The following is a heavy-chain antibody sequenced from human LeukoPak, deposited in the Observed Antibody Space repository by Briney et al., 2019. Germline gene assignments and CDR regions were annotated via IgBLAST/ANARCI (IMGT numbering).Heavy chain of an antibody. Sequence: SETLSLTCTVSGDSISSYYWSWIRQPAGKGLEWIGRISSSGSADYNPSLMGRVTMSLDMSKNQFSLKLRFVTAADTAVYYCARGDWYFDLWGRGPLVTVSS. CDR2: ISSSGSA. J-gene: IGHJ2*01. V-gene: IGHV4-4*07. CDR1: GDSISSYY. CDR3: ARGDWYFDL.